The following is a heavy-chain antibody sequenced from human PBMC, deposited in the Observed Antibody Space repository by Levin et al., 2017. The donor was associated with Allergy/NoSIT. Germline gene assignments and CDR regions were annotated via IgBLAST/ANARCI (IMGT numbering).Heavy chain of an antibody. CDR2: ISYDGRNK. CDR3: AREEVVSGYYFDL. J-gene: IGHJ2*01. Sequence: GGSLRLSCAASGFTFSTFTMHWVRQAPGKGLEWVAAISYDGRNKYYADSVKGRFTGSRDNSKNTLSLQMNSPRPEDTAVYYCAREEVVSGYYFDLWGRGTLVIVSS. D-gene: IGHD2-2*01. CDR1: GFTFSTFT. V-gene: IGHV3-30*04.